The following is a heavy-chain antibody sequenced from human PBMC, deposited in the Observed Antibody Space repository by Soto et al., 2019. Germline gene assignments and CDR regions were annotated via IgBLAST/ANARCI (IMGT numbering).Heavy chain of an antibody. CDR1: GYTFTGYY. CDR3: ARDYVRYCSSTSCYTPYYYYYGMDV. Sequence: VASVKVSCKASGYTFTGYYMHWVRQAPGQGLEWMGWINPNSGGTNYARKFQGWVTMTRDTSISTAYMELSRLRSDDTAVYYCARDYVRYCSSTSCYTPYYYYYGMDVWGQGTTVTVS. D-gene: IGHD2-2*02. V-gene: IGHV1-2*04. CDR2: INPNSGGT. J-gene: IGHJ6*02.